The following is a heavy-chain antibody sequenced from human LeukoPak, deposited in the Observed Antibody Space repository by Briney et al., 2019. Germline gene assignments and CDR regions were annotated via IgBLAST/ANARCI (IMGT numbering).Heavy chain of an antibody. V-gene: IGHV4-30-4*01. CDR3: ARGRGYGYGIDY. CDR1: IGSISSGDHY. J-gene: IGHJ4*02. Sequence: SQTLSLTCIVSIGSISSGDHYWSWIRQPPGKGLEYIAYLYNTGNPYYNPSLKSRVTISADTSKNQFSLKLSSVTAADTAVYYCARGRGYGYGIDYWGQGTLVTVSS. D-gene: IGHD5-18*01. CDR2: LYNTGNP.